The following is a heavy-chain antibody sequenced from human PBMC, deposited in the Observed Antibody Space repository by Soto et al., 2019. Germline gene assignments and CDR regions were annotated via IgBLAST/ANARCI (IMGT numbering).Heavy chain of an antibody. CDR1: GYIFTTYW. CDR3: SRPNCGGDCYSDY. V-gene: IGHV5-51*01. D-gene: IGHD2-21*02. Sequence: PGESLKISCKVSGYIFTTYWIAWVRQMPGKGLEWMGVIYPGDSDTIYSPSFQGQVTISADKSISTAYLQWSSLKASDTAMYYCSRPNCGGDCYSDYWGQGTLVTVSS. J-gene: IGHJ4*02. CDR2: IYPGDSDT.